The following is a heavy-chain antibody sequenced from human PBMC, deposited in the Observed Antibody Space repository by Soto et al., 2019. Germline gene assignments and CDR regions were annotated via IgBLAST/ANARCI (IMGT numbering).Heavy chain of an antibody. CDR1: GFTFSSYG. CDR2: ISYDGSNK. J-gene: IGHJ4*02. V-gene: IGHV3-30*18. CDR3: TKAPRGYSYGSDS. Sequence: PGGSLRLSCAASGFTFSSYGMHWVRQAPGKGLEWVAVISYDGSNKYYSDSVKGRFTISRDNSKNTLYLQMNSLRGEDTALYYCTKAPRGYSYGSDSWGQGTLVTVSS. D-gene: IGHD5-18*01.